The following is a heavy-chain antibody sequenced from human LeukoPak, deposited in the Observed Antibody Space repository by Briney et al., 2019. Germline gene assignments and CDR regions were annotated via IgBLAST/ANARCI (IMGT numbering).Heavy chain of an antibody. CDR3: ASGTVTIFGVVITGLSY. Sequence: GASVKVSCKASGYTITGYYMHWVRQAPGQGLEWMGWTNPNSGGTNYAQKFQGRVTMTRDTSISTAYMELSRLRSDDTAVYYCASGTVTIFGVVITGLSYWGQGTLVTVSS. D-gene: IGHD3-3*01. CDR2: TNPNSGGT. CDR1: GYTITGYY. J-gene: IGHJ4*02. V-gene: IGHV1-2*02.